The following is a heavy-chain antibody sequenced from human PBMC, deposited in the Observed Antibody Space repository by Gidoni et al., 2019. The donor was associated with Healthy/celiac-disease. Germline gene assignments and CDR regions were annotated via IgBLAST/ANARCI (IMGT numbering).Heavy chain of an antibody. CDR1: GFTFTSYA. Sequence: EVQLVESGGGLVQPGGSLRLSCSASGFTFTSYAMHWVRQAPGKGLEYVSAISSNGGSTYHTDSVKGRFTISRDNSKNTLYLQMSSLRAEDTAVYYCVRSSEITVTTRPRADLEYWGQGTLVTVSS. V-gene: IGHV3-64D*06. J-gene: IGHJ4*02. D-gene: IGHD4-17*01. CDR2: ISSNGGST. CDR3: VRSSEITVTTRPRADLEY.